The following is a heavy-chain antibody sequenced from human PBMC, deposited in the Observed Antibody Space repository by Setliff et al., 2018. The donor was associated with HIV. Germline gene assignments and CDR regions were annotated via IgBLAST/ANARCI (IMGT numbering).Heavy chain of an antibody. D-gene: IGHD3-3*01. CDR2: INSNSGAT. CDR1: GYTFTAYY. V-gene: IGHV1-2*06. Sequence: GASVKVSCKASGYTFTAYYIHWVRQAPGQGLEWMGRINSNSGATNYAQNFQGRVTMTRDTSISTAYMELSGLRSDDTALYYCARADRLFFDYWGQGALVTVSS. J-gene: IGHJ4*01. CDR3: ARADRLFFDY.